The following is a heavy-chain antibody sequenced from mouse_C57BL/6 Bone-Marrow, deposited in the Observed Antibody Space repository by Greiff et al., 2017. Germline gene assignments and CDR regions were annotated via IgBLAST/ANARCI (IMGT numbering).Heavy chain of an antibody. D-gene: IGHD2-5*01. CDR3: ARYSNYVLYYAMDY. Sequence: DVMLVESGGGLVQPGGSLKLSCAASGFTFSDYYMYWVRQTPEKRLEWVAYISNGGGSTYYPDTVKGRFTISRDNAKNTLYLQMSRLKSEDTAMYYCARYSNYVLYYAMDYWGQGTSVTVSS. CDR2: ISNGGGST. J-gene: IGHJ4*01. CDR1: GFTFSDYY. V-gene: IGHV5-12*01.